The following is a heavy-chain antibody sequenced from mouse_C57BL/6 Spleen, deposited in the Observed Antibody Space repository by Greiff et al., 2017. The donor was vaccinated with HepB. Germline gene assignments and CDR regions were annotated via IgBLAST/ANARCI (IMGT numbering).Heavy chain of an antibody. CDR2: IDPETGGT. D-gene: IGHD2-5*01. Sequence: QVQLQQPGAELVMPGASVKLSCKASGYTFTSYWMHWVKQTPVHGLEWIGAIDPETGGTAYNQKFKGKAILTADKSSSTAYMELRSLTSEDSAVYYCTRNYSKNWGQGTLVTVSA. CDR1: GYTFTSYW. CDR3: TRNYSKN. J-gene: IGHJ3*01. V-gene: IGHV1-15*01.